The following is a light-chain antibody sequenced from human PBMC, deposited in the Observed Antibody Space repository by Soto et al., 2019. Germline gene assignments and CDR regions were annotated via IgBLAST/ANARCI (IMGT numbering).Light chain of an antibody. J-gene: IGLJ1*01. V-gene: IGLV2-14*03. CDR1: SSDVGSVYNY. CDR2: DVS. Sequence: QSVLTQPASVSGSPGQSITISCTGNSSDVGSVYNYVSWYQQHPGKAPKLMIYDVSNRPSGVSDRFSGSKSGNTASLTISGLQAEDEADYYCCSFTTTSTYVFGTGTKVTVL. CDR3: CSFTTTSTYV.